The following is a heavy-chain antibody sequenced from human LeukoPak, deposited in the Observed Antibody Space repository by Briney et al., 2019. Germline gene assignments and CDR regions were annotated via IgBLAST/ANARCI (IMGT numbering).Heavy chain of an antibody. CDR3: ARDQSVRLLQTSSTYFKHVFAI. CDR1: GGTFSSYA. D-gene: IGHD6-13*01. J-gene: IGHJ3*02. CDR2: ISAYNGNT. Sequence: ASVKVSCKASGGTFSSYAISWVRQAPGLGLEWMSWISAYNGNTNYAQKVQGRVTMTTDTSTSTAYMELRSLRFDDTAVYYCARDQSVRLLQTSSTYFKHVFAIWGQGSMVTVSS. V-gene: IGHV1-18*01.